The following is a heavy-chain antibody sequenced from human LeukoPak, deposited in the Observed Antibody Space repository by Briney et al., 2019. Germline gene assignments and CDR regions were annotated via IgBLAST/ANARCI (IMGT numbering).Heavy chain of an antibody. CDR1: GFTFSSYA. J-gene: IGHJ3*02. CDR3: AKDRDSSSWLAFDI. V-gene: IGHV3-23*01. Sequence: GGSLRLSCAASGFTFSSYAMSWVRQAPGKGLEWVSAISGSGGSTYYAGSVKGRFTTSRDNSKNTLYLQMNSLRAEDTAVYYCAKDRDSSSWLAFDIWGQGTMVTVSS. D-gene: IGHD6-13*01. CDR2: ISGSGGST.